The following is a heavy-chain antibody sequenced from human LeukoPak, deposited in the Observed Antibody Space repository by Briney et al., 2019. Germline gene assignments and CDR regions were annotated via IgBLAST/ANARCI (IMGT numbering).Heavy chain of an antibody. CDR1: GGSFSGYY. CDR2: IYYSGST. J-gene: IGHJ6*02. D-gene: IGHD2-15*01. Sequence: PSETLSLTCAVYGGSFSGYYWSWIRQPPGKGLEWIGYIYYSGSTNYNPSLKSRVTISVDTSKNQFSLKLSSVTAADTAVYYCARRNCSGGSCYLDYYGMDVWGQGTTVTVSS. V-gene: IGHV4-59*08. CDR3: ARRNCSGGSCYLDYYGMDV.